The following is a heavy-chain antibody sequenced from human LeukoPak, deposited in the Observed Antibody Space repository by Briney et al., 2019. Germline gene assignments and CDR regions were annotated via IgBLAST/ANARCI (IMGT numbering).Heavy chain of an antibody. V-gene: IGHV3-21*01. Sequence: GGSLRLSCAASGFSFNTYSMDWVRQAPGKGLEWASSISSTSLYIYYADAVKGRFTISRDNSKNSLFLQMSSLSADDTAVYYCARDAGITGTTEFDFWGQGTLVTVSS. CDR2: ISSTSLYI. D-gene: IGHD1-7*01. CDR3: ARDAGITGTTEFDF. CDR1: GFSFNTYS. J-gene: IGHJ4*02.